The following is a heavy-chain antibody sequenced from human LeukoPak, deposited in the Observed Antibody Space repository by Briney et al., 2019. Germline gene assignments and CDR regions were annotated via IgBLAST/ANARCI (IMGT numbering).Heavy chain of an antibody. Sequence: QAGGSLRLSCAASGFPFNVQTMSWVRQAPGKGLDWVASMKEDGSEIYYVDSVKGRFTISRDNPKNSLYLQMNILRAEDTAMYYCAKGGATGGRFENWGQGTLVTVSS. D-gene: IGHD1-26*01. CDR1: GFPFNVQT. J-gene: IGHJ4*02. CDR3: AKGGATGGRFEN. V-gene: IGHV3-7*01. CDR2: MKEDGSEI.